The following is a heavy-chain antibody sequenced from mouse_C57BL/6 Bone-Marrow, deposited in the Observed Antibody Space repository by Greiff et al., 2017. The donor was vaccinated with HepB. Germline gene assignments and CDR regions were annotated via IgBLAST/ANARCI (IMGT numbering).Heavy chain of an antibody. V-gene: IGHV1-26*01. CDR3: ARTYGSSYYFDY. J-gene: IGHJ2*01. CDR1: GYTFTDYY. CDR2: INPNNGGT. Sequence: EVQLQQSGPELVKPGASVKISCKASGYTFTDYYMNWVKQSHGKSLEWIGDINPNNGGTSYNQKFKGKATLTVDKSSSTAYMELRSLTSEDSAVYNCARTYGSSYYFDYWGQGTTLTVSS. D-gene: IGHD1-1*01.